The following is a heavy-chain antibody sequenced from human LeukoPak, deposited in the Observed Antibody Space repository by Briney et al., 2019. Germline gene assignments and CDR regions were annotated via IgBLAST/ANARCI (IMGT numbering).Heavy chain of an antibody. CDR2: ISSSSSYI. CDR1: GFTFSSYS. V-gene: IGHV3-21*01. CDR3: ARDLEGQWLVEGGYFDC. J-gene: IGHJ4*02. Sequence: GGSLRLSCAASGFTFSSYSMNWVRQAPGKGLEWVSSISSSSSYIYYADSVKGRFTISRDNAKNSLYLQMNSLRAEDTAVYYCARDLEGQWLVEGGYFDCWGQGTLVTVSS. D-gene: IGHD6-19*01.